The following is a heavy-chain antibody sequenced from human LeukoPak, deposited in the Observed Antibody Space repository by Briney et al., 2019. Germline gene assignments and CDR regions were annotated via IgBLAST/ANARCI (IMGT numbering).Heavy chain of an antibody. D-gene: IGHD4-17*01. Sequence: SQTLSLTCAVSGDSVSSNSAAWTWIRQSPSRGLEWLGRTYYRSKWSDDYAVSVKSRITINPDTSKNQFSLHLNSMTPEDTPIYYCARGRVTTIANYYYYYIDVWGEGTTVTVSS. CDR1: GDSVSSNSAA. V-gene: IGHV6-1*01. CDR2: TYYRSKWSD. J-gene: IGHJ6*03. CDR3: ARGRVTTIANYYYYYIDV.